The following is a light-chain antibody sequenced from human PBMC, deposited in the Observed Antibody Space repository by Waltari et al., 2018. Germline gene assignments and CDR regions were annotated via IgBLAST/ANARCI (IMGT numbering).Light chain of an antibody. Sequence: DIQLTQSPSFLSASVGDRVTITCRASQGISGYLAWYQQRPGKGPKLLIYAPSTLQSGVPSRFSGSGSGADFTLTISSLQPEDFATYFCQQFNAYPLTFGGGTKVEI. J-gene: IGKJ4*01. V-gene: IGKV1-9*01. CDR2: APS. CDR3: QQFNAYPLT. CDR1: QGISGY.